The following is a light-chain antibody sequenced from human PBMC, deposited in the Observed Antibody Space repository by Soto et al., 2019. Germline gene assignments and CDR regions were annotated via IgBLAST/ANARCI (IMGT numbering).Light chain of an antibody. CDR2: DAS. CDR3: QHYNSYSEA. CDR1: QSVSNF. J-gene: IGKJ1*01. V-gene: IGKV3D-15*01. Sequence: EIVMTQSPATLSVSPGERATLTCRASQSVSNFLAWYQHKPGQAPRLLIYDASIRAAGVPARFSGSGSGTEFTLTISSLQPDDFATYYCQHYNSYSEAFGQGTKVDI.